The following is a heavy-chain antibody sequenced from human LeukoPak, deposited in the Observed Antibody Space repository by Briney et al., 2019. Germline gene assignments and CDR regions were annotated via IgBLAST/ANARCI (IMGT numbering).Heavy chain of an antibody. CDR2: ISWNSGSI. CDR3: AKDRILYYDTSGYFHY. D-gene: IGHD3-22*01. CDR1: GFTFSSYA. Sequence: GGSLRLSCAASGFTFSSYAMHWVRQAPGKGLEWVSGISWNSGSIGYAASVKGRFTISRDNAKNSLYLQMNSLRTEDTALYYCAKDRILYYDTSGYFHYWGQGTLVTVSS. J-gene: IGHJ4*02. V-gene: IGHV3-9*01.